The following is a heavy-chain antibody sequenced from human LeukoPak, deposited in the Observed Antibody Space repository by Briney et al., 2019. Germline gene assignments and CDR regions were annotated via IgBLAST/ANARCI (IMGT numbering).Heavy chain of an antibody. D-gene: IGHD3-10*01. CDR3: ARLADITMVRGVGWFDP. CDR1: GGSISSSSYY. Sequence: PSETLSLTCTVSGGSISSSSYYWGWIRQPPGKGLEWIGSIYYSGSTYYNPSLKSRVTISVDTSKNQFSLKLSSVTAADTAVYCCARLADITMVRGVGWFDPWGQGTLVTVSS. J-gene: IGHJ5*02. V-gene: IGHV4-39*01. CDR2: IYYSGST.